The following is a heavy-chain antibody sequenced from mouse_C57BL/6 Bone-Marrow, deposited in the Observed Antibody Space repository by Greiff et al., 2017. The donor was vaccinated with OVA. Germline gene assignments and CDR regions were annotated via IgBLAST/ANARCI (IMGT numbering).Heavy chain of an antibody. Sequence: EVQVVESGPGLVKPSQSLSLTCSVTGYSITSGYYWNWIRQFPGNKLEWMGYISYDGSNNYNPSLKNRISITRDTSKNQFFLKLNSVTTEDTATYYCARGNGNYYFDYWGQGTTLTVSS. CDR1: GYSITSGYY. V-gene: IGHV3-6*01. CDR3: ARGNGNYYFDY. D-gene: IGHD2-1*01. J-gene: IGHJ2*01. CDR2: ISYDGSN.